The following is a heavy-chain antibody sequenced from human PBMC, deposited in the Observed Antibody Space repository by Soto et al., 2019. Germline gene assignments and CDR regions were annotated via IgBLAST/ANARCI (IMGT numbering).Heavy chain of an antibody. CDR1: EFTFSSYA. Sequence: GGSLRLSCAASEFTFSSYAMSWVRQAPGKGLEWVSAISGSGDGTYYADSVKGRFSISRDNSKNTLYLLMNSLRAEDTDVYYCAKREAGYEAYWGQGTLVTVSS. J-gene: IGHJ4*02. V-gene: IGHV3-23*01. CDR3: AKREAGYEAY. CDR2: ISGSGDGT. D-gene: IGHD1-1*01.